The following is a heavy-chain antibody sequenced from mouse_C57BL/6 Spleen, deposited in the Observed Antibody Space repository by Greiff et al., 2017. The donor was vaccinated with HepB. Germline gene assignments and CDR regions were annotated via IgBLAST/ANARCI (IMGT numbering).Heavy chain of an antibody. V-gene: IGHV1-81*01. J-gene: IGHJ3*01. Sequence: VQLQQSGAELARPGASVKLSCKASGYTFTSYGISWVKQRTGQGLEWIGEIYPRSGNTYYNEKFKGKATLTAEKSSSTAYMELRSLTSEDSAVYFCAFYDGYYVKSWFAYWGQGTLVTVSA. CDR3: AFYDGYYVKSWFAY. CDR1: GYTFTSYG. CDR2: IYPRSGNT. D-gene: IGHD2-3*01.